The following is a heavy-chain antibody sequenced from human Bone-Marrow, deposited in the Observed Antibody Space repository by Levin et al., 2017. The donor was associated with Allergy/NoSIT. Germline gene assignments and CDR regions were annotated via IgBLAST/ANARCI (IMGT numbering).Heavy chain of an antibody. CDR3: ARQGDGYNEGGVLAY. J-gene: IGHJ4*02. D-gene: IGHD5-24*01. Sequence: PGGSLRLSCQGSGYRFTNYWIAWVRQMPGKGLEWMGIIYPGDSDTTYSPSFEGHVTISADKSITTAYLQWSSLKASDSAIYYCARQGDGYNEGGVLAYWGQGTLVTVSS. V-gene: IGHV5-51*01. CDR2: IYPGDSDT. CDR1: GYRFTNYW.